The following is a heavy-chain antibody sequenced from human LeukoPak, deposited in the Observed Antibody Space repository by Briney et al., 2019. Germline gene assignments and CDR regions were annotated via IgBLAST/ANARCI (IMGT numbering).Heavy chain of an antibody. Sequence: MPSETLSLTCTVSGGSISSSSYYWGWIRQPPGKGLEWIGSIYYSGSTYYNPSLKSRVTISVDTSKNQFSLKLSSVTAADTAVYYCAREGGKVGSSGLGFDYWGQGTLVTVSS. D-gene: IGHD6-19*01. CDR3: AREGGKVGSSGLGFDY. CDR2: IYYSGST. V-gene: IGHV4-39*07. CDR1: GGSISSSSYY. J-gene: IGHJ4*02.